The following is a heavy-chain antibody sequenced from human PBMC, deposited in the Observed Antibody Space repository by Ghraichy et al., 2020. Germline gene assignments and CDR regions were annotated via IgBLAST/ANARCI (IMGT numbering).Heavy chain of an antibody. CDR1: GGSITSSSYY. CDR2: IYYSGST. Sequence: ESLNISCTVSGGSITSSSYYWGWIRQPPGKGLEWIGSIYYSGSTYYNPSLKSRVTISLDTSKSQFSLKLSSVTAADTAVYYCVSQSSGWYAHFDYWGQGTLVTVSS. D-gene: IGHD6-19*01. CDR3: VSQSSGWYAHFDY. J-gene: IGHJ4*02. V-gene: IGHV4-39*01.